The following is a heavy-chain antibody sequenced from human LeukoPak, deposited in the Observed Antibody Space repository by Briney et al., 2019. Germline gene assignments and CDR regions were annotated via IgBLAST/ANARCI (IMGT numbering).Heavy chain of an antibody. CDR1: GYTFTGYY. J-gene: IGHJ5*02. V-gene: IGHV1-2*02. D-gene: IGHD1-7*01. Sequence: ASVKVSCKASGYTFTGYYMLWVRQAPGQGLEWMGWINPNGGGTNYSQKFKGRVTMTRDTCISAAYMQLSTLRSDDTAVYYCASLELHLQVLPDPNWFDPWGQGTLVSVPS. CDR3: ASLELHLQVLPDPNWFDP. CDR2: INPNGGGT.